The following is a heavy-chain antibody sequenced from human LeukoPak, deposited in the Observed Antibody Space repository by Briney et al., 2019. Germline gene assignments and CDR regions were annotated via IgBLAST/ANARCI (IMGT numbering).Heavy chain of an antibody. V-gene: IGHV3-48*02. J-gene: IGHJ4*02. CDR3: ARDHYSRNDH. Sequence: GGSLRLSCAASGFTFSSYEMNWVRQAPGKGLEWVSYISSSSSTIYYAGSVKGRFTISRDNAKNSVYLRMNSLRDEDTAVYYCARDHYSRNDHWGQGTLVTVSS. CDR1: GFTFSSYE. D-gene: IGHD6-13*01. CDR2: ISSSSSTI.